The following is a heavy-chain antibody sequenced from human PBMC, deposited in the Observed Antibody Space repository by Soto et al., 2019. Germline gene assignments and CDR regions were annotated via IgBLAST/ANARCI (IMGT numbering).Heavy chain of an antibody. CDR2: ISGSGGST. Sequence: EVQLLESGGGLVQPGGSLRLSCAASGFTFSSYAMSWVRQAPGKGLEWVSAISGSGGSTYYADSVKGRFTISRDNSKNTLYLQMNSLRAEDTAVYYCAKDSGYCSSTSCLAGWFDPWGQGTLVTVSS. V-gene: IGHV3-23*01. D-gene: IGHD2-2*01. CDR3: AKDSGYCSSTSCLAGWFDP. CDR1: GFTFSSYA. J-gene: IGHJ5*02.